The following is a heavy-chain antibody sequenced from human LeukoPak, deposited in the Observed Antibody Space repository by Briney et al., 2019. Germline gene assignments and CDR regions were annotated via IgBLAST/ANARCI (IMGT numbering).Heavy chain of an antibody. CDR3: ARDGGGSYYPWSFDY. CDR2: INPNSGGT. Sequence: ASVKVSCKASGYTFTGYYMHWVRQAPGQGLEWMGWINPNSGGTNYAQKFQGRVTMTRDTSISTAYMELNSLRSDDTAVYYCARDGGGSYYPWSFDYWGQGTLVTVSS. J-gene: IGHJ4*02. V-gene: IGHV1-2*02. CDR1: GYTFTGYY. D-gene: IGHD1-26*01.